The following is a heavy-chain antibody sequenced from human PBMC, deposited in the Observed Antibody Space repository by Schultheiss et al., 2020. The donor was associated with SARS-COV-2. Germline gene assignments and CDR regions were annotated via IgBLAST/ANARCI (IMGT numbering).Heavy chain of an antibody. CDR2: INPTSGGT. V-gene: IGHV1-2*04. D-gene: IGHD5-12*01. CDR3: ARGGYSGYDSDYSFMDV. CDR1: GYTFTGYY. Sequence: ASVKVSCKASGYTFTGYYMHWVRQAPGQGLEWMGWINPTSGGTNFAQRFQGWLTMTRDTSISTAYMELSRLRSDDTAVYFCARGGYSGYDSDYSFMDVWGQGTTVTVSS. J-gene: IGHJ6*02.